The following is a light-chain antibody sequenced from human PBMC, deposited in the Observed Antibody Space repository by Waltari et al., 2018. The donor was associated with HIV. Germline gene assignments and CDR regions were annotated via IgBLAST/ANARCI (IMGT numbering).Light chain of an antibody. J-gene: IGKJ2*01. Sequence: DIVMTQSPDSLAVSLGERATINCKSSQSVLYSSNNKNYLAWYQQKPGQPPKLLIYWAYTRESGVPDRFSGSGSGTDFTLTISSLQAEDVAVYYCQQYYSTPRKTFGQGTKLEIK. V-gene: IGKV4-1*01. CDR2: WAY. CDR1: QSVLYSSNNKNY. CDR3: QQYYSTPRKT.